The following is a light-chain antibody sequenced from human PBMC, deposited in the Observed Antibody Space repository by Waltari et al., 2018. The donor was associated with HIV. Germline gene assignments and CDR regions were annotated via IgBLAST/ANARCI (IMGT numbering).Light chain of an antibody. CDR3: CSYAGSTTFWV. J-gene: IGLJ3*02. CDR1: SSDVGYYKF. V-gene: IGLV2-23*02. CDR2: EVT. Sequence: QSALTQPASVSGSPGQSITIPCTGTSSDVGYYKFVSWYQHHPGKAPKLMIYEVTKRPSGVSNRFSASKSGNTASLTISGLQAEDEADYYCCSYAGSTTFWVFGGGTKLTVL.